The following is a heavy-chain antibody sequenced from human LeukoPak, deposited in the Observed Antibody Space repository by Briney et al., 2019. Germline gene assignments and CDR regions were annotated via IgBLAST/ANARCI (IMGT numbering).Heavy chain of an antibody. Sequence: GVPLRLSCEASGFTFRNYSMNWVRQAPGKGLEWVSYIRSSSTNIYYAVSVKVLFTISRQNAKNSLYLQIKSLRAEDTAVYFCARDWYDNADAFDIWGQGTMVTVSS. CDR2: IRSSSTNI. J-gene: IGHJ3*02. CDR1: GFTFRNYS. V-gene: IGHV3-48*04. D-gene: IGHD3-9*01. CDR3: ARDWYDNADAFDI.